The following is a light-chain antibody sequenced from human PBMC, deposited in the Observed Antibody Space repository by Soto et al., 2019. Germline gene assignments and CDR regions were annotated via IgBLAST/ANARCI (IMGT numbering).Light chain of an antibody. J-gene: IGKJ3*01. CDR3: QQRSHWPPT. V-gene: IGKV3-11*01. Sequence: EIVLTQSPATLSLSPGERATLSCRASQSVSSYLAWYQQKPGQAPRLLIYDASNRATGIPARFNGSGFGTDFTFTISSLEPEDFAVYYCQQRSHWPPTFGPGTKVYIK. CDR1: QSVSSY. CDR2: DAS.